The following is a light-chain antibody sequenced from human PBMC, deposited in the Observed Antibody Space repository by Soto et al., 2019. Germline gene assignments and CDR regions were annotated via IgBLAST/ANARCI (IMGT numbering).Light chain of an antibody. CDR3: HQYKSGTHT. CDR2: GAS. V-gene: IGKV1-5*01. Sequence: RLTQSPSTLPASVGDSVTITCRASQGFXSWFAWYQRKPGKAPKLLXYGASSFERGCPSSLSGSGSATEFTLTISSLQSEDFDVYYFHQYKSGTHTFGQGTKVDIK. J-gene: IGKJ1*01. CDR1: QGFXSW.